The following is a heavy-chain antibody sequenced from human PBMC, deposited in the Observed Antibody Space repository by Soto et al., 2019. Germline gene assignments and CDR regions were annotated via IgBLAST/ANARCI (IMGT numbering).Heavy chain of an antibody. D-gene: IGHD2-15*01. CDR2: IGAYNGNT. Sequence: XSVKVSCKSSGYSFRDYGITWVRQAPGQGLEWMGWIGAYNGNTNYAQKFQGRVTMTTDTSTSTAYLELRSLRSDDTAVYYCARDSLPMAVAAPDNWGQGTLVTVSS. CDR3: ARDSLPMAVAAPDN. V-gene: IGHV1-18*01. CDR1: GYSFRDYG. J-gene: IGHJ1*01.